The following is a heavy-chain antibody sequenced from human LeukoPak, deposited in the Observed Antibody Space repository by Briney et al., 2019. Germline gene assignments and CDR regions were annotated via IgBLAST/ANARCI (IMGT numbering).Heavy chain of an antibody. CDR2: ISYDGSNE. CDR3: AKFSASSWYRGPWDY. Sequence: PGGSLRLSCAASGFTFSSYAIHWVRQAPGKGLEWVAFISYDGSNENYADSVKGRFTISRDNSKNTLYLQMNSLRAEDTAVYYCAKFSASSWYRGPWDYWGQGTLVTVSS. CDR1: GFTFSSYA. J-gene: IGHJ4*02. D-gene: IGHD6-13*01. V-gene: IGHV3-30*04.